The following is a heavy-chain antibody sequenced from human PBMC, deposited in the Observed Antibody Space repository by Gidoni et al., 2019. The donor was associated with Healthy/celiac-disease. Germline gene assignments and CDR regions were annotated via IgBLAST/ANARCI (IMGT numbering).Heavy chain of an antibody. CDR2: ISSSGSTI. D-gene: IGHD6-13*01. CDR3: ARDRPADSSSWYAWYYYYGMDV. CDR1: GFTFSDYY. J-gene: IGHJ6*02. V-gene: IGHV3-11*01. Sequence: QVQLVESGGGLVKPGGSLRLSCEASGFTFSDYYMSWIRQAPGKGLEWVSYISSSGSTIYYADSVKGRFTISRDNAKNSLYLQMNSLRAEDTAVYYCARDRPADSSSWYAWYYYYGMDVWGQGTTVTVSS.